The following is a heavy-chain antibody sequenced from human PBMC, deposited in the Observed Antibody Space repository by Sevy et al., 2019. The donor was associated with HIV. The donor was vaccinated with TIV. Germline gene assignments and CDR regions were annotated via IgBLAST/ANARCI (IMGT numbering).Heavy chain of an antibody. Sequence: ASVKLSCKASGYTFTDYYIHWVRRAPGQGLEWMGWINPKSGGTNYAQKFHGRVTMTRDTSISTAYMELSRLRSDDTAVYYCARVVEPAGIDPYYYGVDVWGPGATVTVSS. D-gene: IGHD2-2*02. CDR2: INPKSGGT. CDR1: GYTFTDYY. CDR3: ARVVEPAGIDPYYYGVDV. J-gene: IGHJ6*02. V-gene: IGHV1-2*02.